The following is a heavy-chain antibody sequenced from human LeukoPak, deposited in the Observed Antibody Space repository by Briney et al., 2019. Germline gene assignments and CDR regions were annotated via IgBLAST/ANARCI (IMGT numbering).Heavy chain of an antibody. J-gene: IGHJ4*02. CDR1: GYTFTSYY. CDR3: ARGQNVLRFLEWLFPFDY. Sequence: ASVKVSCKASGYTFTSYYMHWVRQAPGQGLGWMGIINPSGGSTSYAQKFQGRVTMTRDTSTSTVYMELSSLRSEDTAVYYCARGQNVLRFLEWLFPFDYWGQGTLVTVSS. V-gene: IGHV1-46*01. CDR2: INPSGGST. D-gene: IGHD3-3*01.